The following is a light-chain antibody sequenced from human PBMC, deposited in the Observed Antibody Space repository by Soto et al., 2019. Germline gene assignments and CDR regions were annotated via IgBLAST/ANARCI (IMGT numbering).Light chain of an antibody. CDR3: TSYASGSSHVV. CDR1: SSDIGGYDY. Sequence: QSVLTQPASVSGSPGQPITLSCTGTSSDIGGYDYVSWYQRHPGKAPKLIIYDVNNRPSGVSNRFSGSKSGNAASLTISGLQAGDGADYYCTSYASGSSHVVFGGGTKRTVL. V-gene: IGLV2-14*01. CDR2: DVN. J-gene: IGLJ2*01.